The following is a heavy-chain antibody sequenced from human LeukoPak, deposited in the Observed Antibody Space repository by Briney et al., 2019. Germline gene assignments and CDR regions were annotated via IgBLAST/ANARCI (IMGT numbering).Heavy chain of an antibody. CDR1: GGSISSYY. V-gene: IGHV4-59*08. J-gene: IGHJ4*02. Sequence: SETLSLTCTVSGGSISSYYWSWIRQPPGKGLEWIGYIYYSGSTNYNPSLKSRVTISVDTSKNQFSLKLSSVTAADTAVYYCARQSDASFGWDYWGQGTLVTVSS. CDR2: IYYSGST. CDR3: ARQSDASFGWDY. D-gene: IGHD3-3*01.